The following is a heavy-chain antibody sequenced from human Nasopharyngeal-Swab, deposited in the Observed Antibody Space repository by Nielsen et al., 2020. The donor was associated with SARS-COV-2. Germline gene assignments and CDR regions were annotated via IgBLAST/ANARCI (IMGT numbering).Heavy chain of an antibody. Sequence: PGKALEWLAHIFSNDEKSYSTSLKNRLTISKDTSKSQVVLTVTNMDPVDTATYYCARIWGYYYGSGSYYYFDYWGQGTLVTVSS. CDR2: IFSNDEK. V-gene: IGHV2-26*01. CDR3: ARIWGYYYGSGSYYYFDY. D-gene: IGHD3-10*01. J-gene: IGHJ4*02.